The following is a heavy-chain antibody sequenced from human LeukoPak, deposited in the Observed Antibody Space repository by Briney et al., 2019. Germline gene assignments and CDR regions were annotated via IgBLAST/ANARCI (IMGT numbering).Heavy chain of an antibody. Sequence: GGSLRLSCAASGFTFSSYSMNWVRQAPGKGLEWVSYISSSSSTIYYADSVKGRFTISRDNAKNSLYLQMNRLRAEDTAVYYCATDSTVVVPAAISFDYWGQGTLVTVSS. J-gene: IGHJ4*02. CDR2: ISSSSSTI. CDR1: GFTFSSYS. V-gene: IGHV3-48*01. D-gene: IGHD2-2*01. CDR3: ATDSTVVVPAAISFDY.